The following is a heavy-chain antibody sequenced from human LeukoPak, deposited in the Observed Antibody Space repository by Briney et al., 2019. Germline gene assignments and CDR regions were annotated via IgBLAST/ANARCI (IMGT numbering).Heavy chain of an antibody. D-gene: IGHD3-9*01. V-gene: IGHV4-4*02. CDR1: GGSISSSNW. CDR2: IYHSGST. J-gene: IGHJ4*02. Sequence: SETLSLTCAVSGGSISSSNWWSCVRQPPGKGLEWFGEIYHSGSTNYNPSLKSRVTMSVDKSKNQFYLKMNSVTAADSAVYYCVRGFDILTGYCIDYWGQGTLVTVSS. CDR3: VRGFDILTGYCIDY.